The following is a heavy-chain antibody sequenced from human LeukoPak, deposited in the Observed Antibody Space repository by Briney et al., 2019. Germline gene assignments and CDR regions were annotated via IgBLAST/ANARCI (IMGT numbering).Heavy chain of an antibody. V-gene: IGHV3-23*01. CDR1: GFAFSRFA. Sequence: GGSLRLSCSASGFAFSRFAMTWVRHLPGKGLDWVSTISGNGHQTYYGDSVKGRFPVSRDNSKNILYLQMDSLRADDSALYYCAKDANYYDSSGFFIPFDYWGQGTLVTVSS. D-gene: IGHD3-22*01. J-gene: IGHJ4*02. CDR2: ISGNGHQT. CDR3: AKDANYYDSSGFFIPFDY.